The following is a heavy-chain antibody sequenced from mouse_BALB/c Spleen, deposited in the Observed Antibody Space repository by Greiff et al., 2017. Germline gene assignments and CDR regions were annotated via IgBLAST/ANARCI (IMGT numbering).Heavy chain of an antibody. CDR1: GYSITSDYA. Sequence: VQLQQSGPGLVKPSQSLSLTCTVTGYSITSDYAWNWIRQFPGNKLEWMGYISYSGSTSYNPSLKSRISITRDTSKNQFFLQLNSVTTEDTATYYCARWSYGSSSAWFAYWGQGTLVTVSA. V-gene: IGHV3-2*02. CDR3: ARWSYGSSSAWFAY. CDR2: ISYSGST. D-gene: IGHD1-1*01. J-gene: IGHJ3*01.